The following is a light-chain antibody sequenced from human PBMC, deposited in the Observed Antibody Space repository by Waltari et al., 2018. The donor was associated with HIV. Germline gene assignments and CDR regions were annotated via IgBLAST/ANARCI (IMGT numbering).Light chain of an antibody. V-gene: IGLV2-14*01. CDR2: EVT. Sequence: QSALTQPASVSGSPGQSITISCTGTSNDVGRYDYVSWYQHHPGKAPKLVIYEVTNRPSGISNRFSGSKSGNTASLTISGLQAEDEADYYCAAWDDSLNGYVFGTGTKVTVL. CDR3: AAWDDSLNGYV. CDR1: SNDVGRYDY. J-gene: IGLJ1*01.